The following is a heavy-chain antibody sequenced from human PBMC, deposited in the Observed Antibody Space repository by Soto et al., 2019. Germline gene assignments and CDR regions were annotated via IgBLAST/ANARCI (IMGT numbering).Heavy chain of an antibody. CDR3: PRARRSSSWTTNA. CDR1: GFNFSGYG. J-gene: IGHJ5*02. CDR2: SSIDGVNK. D-gene: IGHD6-6*01. Sequence: QVQLLESGGGVVQPGGSLRLSCEVSGFNFSGYGMNWVRQAPGKGLEWVAFSSIDGVNKYNAESVKGRFTISRDNSKNTLYLQMNSLREGDTGVYYCPRARRSSSWTTNAWGPGTLVTVSS. V-gene: IGHV3-30*05.